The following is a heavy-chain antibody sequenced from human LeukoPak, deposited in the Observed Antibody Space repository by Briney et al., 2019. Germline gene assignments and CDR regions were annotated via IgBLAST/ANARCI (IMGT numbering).Heavy chain of an antibody. CDR1: GYTLTELS. CDR3: ATTTVGYSYGVGFYYYMDV. CDR2: FDPEDGET. V-gene: IGHV1-24*01. Sequence: ASVKVSCKVPGYTLTELSMHWVRQAPGKGLEWMGGFDPEDGETIYAQKFQGRVTMTEDTSTDTAYMELSSLRSEDTAVYYCATTTVGYSYGVGFYYYMDVWGKGTTVTVSS. D-gene: IGHD5-18*01. J-gene: IGHJ6*03.